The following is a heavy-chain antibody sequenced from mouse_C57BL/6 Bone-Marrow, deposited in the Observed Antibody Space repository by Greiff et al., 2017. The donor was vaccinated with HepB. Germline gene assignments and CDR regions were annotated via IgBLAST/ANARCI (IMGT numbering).Heavy chain of an antibody. V-gene: IGHV7-3*01. J-gene: IGHJ2*01. CDR3: ASLYGNFDY. CDR1: GFTFTDYY. Sequence: EVKLVESGGGLVQPGGSLSLSCAASGFTFTDYYMSWVRQPPGKALEWLGFIRNKANGYTTEYSASVKGRFTISRDNSQSILYLQMNALRAEDSATYYCASLYGNFDYWGQGTTLTVSS. D-gene: IGHD2-1*01. CDR2: IRNKANGYTT.